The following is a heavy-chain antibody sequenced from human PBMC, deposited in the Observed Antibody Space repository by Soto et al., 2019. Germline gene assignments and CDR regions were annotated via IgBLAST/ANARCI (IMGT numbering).Heavy chain of an antibody. CDR2: IYYSGST. J-gene: IGHJ6*02. CDR3: ARDEVAGTTRYYYYGMDV. D-gene: IGHD1-7*01. V-gene: IGHV4-31*03. CDR1: GGSISSGGYY. Sequence: SETLSLTCTVSGGSISSGGYYWSWIRQHPGXGLEWIGYIYYSGSTYYNPSLKSRVTISVDTSKNQFSLKLSSVTAADTAVYYCARDEVAGTTRYYYYGMDVWGQGSTVTVSS.